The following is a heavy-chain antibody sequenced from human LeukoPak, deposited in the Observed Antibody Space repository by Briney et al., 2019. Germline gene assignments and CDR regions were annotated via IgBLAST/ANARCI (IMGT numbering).Heavy chain of an antibody. J-gene: IGHJ4*02. CDR2: IYYSGST. CDR3: ARRSWWELLGWDFPYYFDY. V-gene: IGHV4-39*07. Sequence: SETLSLTCTVSGGSISSSSYYWGWIRQPPGKGLEWIGSIYYSGSTYYNPSLKSRVTISVDTSKSQFSLKLSSVTAADTAVYYCARRSWWELLGWDFPYYFDYWGQGTLVTVSS. D-gene: IGHD1-26*01. CDR1: GGSISSSSYY.